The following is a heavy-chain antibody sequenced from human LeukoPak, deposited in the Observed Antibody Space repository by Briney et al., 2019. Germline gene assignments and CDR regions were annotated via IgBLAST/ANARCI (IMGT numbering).Heavy chain of an antibody. Sequence: GGSLRLSCAASGFTFSSYSMSWVRQAPGKGLEWVSLISGSGGRTYYADSVKGRFTISRDNSKNMLYLQMSSLRAEDTAVYYCAPGYSRSSYGMDVWGQGTTVTVSS. V-gene: IGHV3-23*01. J-gene: IGHJ6*02. D-gene: IGHD6-13*01. CDR2: ISGSGGRT. CDR3: APGYSRSSYGMDV. CDR1: GFTFSSYS.